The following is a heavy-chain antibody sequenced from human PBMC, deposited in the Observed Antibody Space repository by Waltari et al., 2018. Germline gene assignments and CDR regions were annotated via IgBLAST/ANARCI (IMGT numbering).Heavy chain of an antibody. CDR1: GFAFGSYA. Sequence: QVQVVESGGGVVQPGTSLRLSCAASGFAFGSYAMLWARQAPGKGLEWMAVISFDGSTKFYADSVNGRFTISRDNSRNTLYLQMNSLRADDTAVYYCAKGKVGVVGDYYYYYMDVWGKGTTVTVSS. J-gene: IGHJ6*03. CDR3: AKGKVGVVGDYYYYYMDV. CDR2: ISFDGSTK. V-gene: IGHV3-30*16. D-gene: IGHD1-26*01.